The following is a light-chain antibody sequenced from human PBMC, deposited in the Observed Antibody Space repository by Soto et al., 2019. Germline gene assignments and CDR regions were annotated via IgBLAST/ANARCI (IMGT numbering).Light chain of an antibody. CDR2: GAS. V-gene: IGKV3-15*01. Sequence: EIVMTQSPANLSVSPGERATLSRRASQSVSSNLAWYQQKPGQGPRLLIYGASTRATSIPARFSGSGSGTDFTLTINSLQSEDFAVYYCQQYNKWPPYTFGQGTKLEIK. CDR3: QQYNKWPPYT. J-gene: IGKJ2*01. CDR1: QSVSSN.